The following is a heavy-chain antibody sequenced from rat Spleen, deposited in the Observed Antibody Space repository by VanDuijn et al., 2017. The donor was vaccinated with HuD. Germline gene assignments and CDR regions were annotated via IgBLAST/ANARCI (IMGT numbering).Heavy chain of an antibody. V-gene: IGHV1-57*01. J-gene: IGHJ2*01. CDR3: ARGSTEGFDY. Sequence: QIQLQQSGAELAKPGSSVKISCKASGYTFTNYAIHWIKQTTGQAPEWTGYIAPGSGDIKYNEKFKGKATLTVDKSSSTVYMQLSSLTPVDTAVYYCARGSTEGFDYWGQGVMVTVSS. D-gene: IGHD1-11*01. CDR2: IAPGSGDI. CDR1: GYTFTNYA.